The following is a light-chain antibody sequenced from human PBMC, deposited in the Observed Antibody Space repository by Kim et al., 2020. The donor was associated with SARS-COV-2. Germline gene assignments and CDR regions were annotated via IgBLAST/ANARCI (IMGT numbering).Light chain of an antibody. CDR3: QTWDSSTGV. CDR2: QDA. CDR1: KLGYKY. J-gene: IGLJ1*01. Sequence: SYELTQPPSVSVSPGQTASVTCSGDKLGYKYVFWYQKRPGQSPVLVIYQDAKRPSGIPERFSGSISGNTATLTISGTQAMDEADYYCQTWDSSTGVFGTGTKVTVL. V-gene: IGLV3-1*01.